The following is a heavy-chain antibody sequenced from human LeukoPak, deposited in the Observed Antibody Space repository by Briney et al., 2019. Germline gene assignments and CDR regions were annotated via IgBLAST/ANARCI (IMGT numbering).Heavy chain of an antibody. CDR3: SGGNYFDY. J-gene: IGHJ4*02. D-gene: IGHD2-15*01. CDR2: IRYEGTNK. CDR1: GFTFSSYG. Sequence: PGGSLRLSCTASGFTFSSYGMHWVRQAPGKGLEWVAFIRYEGTNKYYADSVKGRFTISRDNSKNTLYLQMNSLRAEDTAVIYCSGGNYFDYWGQGTLVTVSS. V-gene: IGHV3-30*02.